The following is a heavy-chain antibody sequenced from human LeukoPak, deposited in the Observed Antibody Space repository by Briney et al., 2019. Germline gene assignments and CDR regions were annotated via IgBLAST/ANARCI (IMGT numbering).Heavy chain of an antibody. V-gene: IGHV6-1*01. Sequence: SQTLSLTCAISGDSVSSNSAAWNWIRQSPSRGLEWLGRTYYRSKWYNDYAVSVKSRITINPDTSKNQFSLQLNSVTPEDTAVYYCARLLLWFGEPNYYYGMDVWGQGTTVTVSS. CDR3: ARLLLWFGEPNYYYGMDV. CDR2: TYYRSKWYN. J-gene: IGHJ6*02. CDR1: GDSVSSNSAA. D-gene: IGHD3-10*01.